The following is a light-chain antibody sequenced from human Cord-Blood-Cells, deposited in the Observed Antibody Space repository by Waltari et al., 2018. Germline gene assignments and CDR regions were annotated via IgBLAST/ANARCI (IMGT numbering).Light chain of an antibody. CDR2: DVS. V-gene: IGLV2-14*03. CDR3: SSYTSSSTYV. Sequence: QSALTQTASASGSPGQSITISCTGTSSDVGGYHYVFWYQQHPGKAPKLMIYDVSNRPSGVSNRFSGSKSGNTASLTISGLQAEDEADYYCSSYTSSSTYVFGTGTKVTVL. CDR1: SSDVGGYHY. J-gene: IGLJ1*01.